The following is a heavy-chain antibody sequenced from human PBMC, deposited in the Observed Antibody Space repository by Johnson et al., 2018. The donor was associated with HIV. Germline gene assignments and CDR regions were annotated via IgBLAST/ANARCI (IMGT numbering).Heavy chain of an antibody. Sequence: VQLVESGGGVVRPGGSLRLSCAASGFTFDDYGMSWVRQAPGKGLEWVSGINWNGGSTGYADSVKGRFRISRDNAKNSLYLQMNSLTPEDTAVYYCARDGESQQLPLGDAFDIWGQGTMVTVSS. J-gene: IGHJ3*02. D-gene: IGHD6-13*01. CDR3: ARDGESQQLPLGDAFDI. CDR1: GFTFDDYG. CDR2: INWNGGST. V-gene: IGHV3-20*04.